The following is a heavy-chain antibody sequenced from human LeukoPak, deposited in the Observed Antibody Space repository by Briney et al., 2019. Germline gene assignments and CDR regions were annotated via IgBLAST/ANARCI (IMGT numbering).Heavy chain of an antibody. V-gene: IGHV1-69*13. CDR1: GYTFTSYD. J-gene: IGHJ4*02. Sequence: GASVKVSCKASGYTFTSYDISWVRQAPGQGLEWMGGIIPIFGTANYAQKFQGRVTITADESTSTAYMELSSLRSEDTAVYYCARTPGIAVDYFDYWGQGTLVTVSS. CDR2: IIPIFGTA. D-gene: IGHD6-19*01. CDR3: ARTPGIAVDYFDY.